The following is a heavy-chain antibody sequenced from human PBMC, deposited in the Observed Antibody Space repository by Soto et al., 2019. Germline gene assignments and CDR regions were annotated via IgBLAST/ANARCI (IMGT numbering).Heavy chain of an antibody. CDR3: PKNLGSTHDDGSGSYTHSITFDI. D-gene: IGHD3-10*01. V-gene: IGHV3-23*01. CDR2: MSGSGGST. J-gene: IGHJ3*02. Sequence: PGGSLRLSCAASGFTFSSYAMSRVRQAPGKGLEWVSAMSGSGGSTYYADSVKGRFTISRDNSKNTLYLQMNSLRAEDTAVYYCPKNLGSTHDDGSGSYTHSITFDIWGQGTMVTVSS. CDR1: GFTFSSYA.